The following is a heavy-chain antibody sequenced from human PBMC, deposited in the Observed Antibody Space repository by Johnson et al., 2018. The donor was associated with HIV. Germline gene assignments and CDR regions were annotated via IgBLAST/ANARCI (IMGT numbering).Heavy chain of an antibody. CDR3: AKPYYDFGSCYYEDNAFDL. D-gene: IGHD3-3*01. V-gene: IGHV3-33*08. Sequence: QVLLVESGGGVVQPGRSLRLSCAASGFTFSSYAMHWVRQAPGKGLEWVALIWYDGTDKYYADSVKGRFTISRDNSKNTLSLQMNSLRAEDTAVYYCAKPYYDFGSCYYEDNAFDLWGRGTSVTVS. CDR1: GFTFSSYA. J-gene: IGHJ3*01. CDR2: IWYDGTDK.